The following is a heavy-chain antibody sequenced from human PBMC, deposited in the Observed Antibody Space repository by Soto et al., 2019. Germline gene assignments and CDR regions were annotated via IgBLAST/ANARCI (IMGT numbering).Heavy chain of an antibody. CDR3: TRQGAYCGGDCLAGRYYYYYMDV. CDR1: GFTFSGSA. D-gene: IGHD2-21*01. V-gene: IGHV3-73*01. J-gene: IGHJ6*03. CDR2: IRSKANSYAT. Sequence: EVQLVESGGGLVQPGGSLKLSCAASGFTFSGSAMHWVRQASGKGLEWVGRIRSKANSYATAYAASVKGRFTISRDDSKNTAYMQMNSLNTEDTAVYYCTRQGAYCGGDCLAGRYYYYYMDVWGKGTTVTVSS.